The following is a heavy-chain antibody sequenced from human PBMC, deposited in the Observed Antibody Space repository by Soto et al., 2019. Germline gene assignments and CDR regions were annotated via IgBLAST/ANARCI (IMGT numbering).Heavy chain of an antibody. Sequence: QVQLQESGPGLVKPSGTLSLTCAVSSGSISSSNWWSWVRQPPGKGLEWIGEIYRSGSTNYNPSLKSRVTISVDKSKNQFSLKLSSVTAADTAVYYCARDTTVIKGSALDYWGQGTLVTVSS. CDR1: SGSISSSNW. CDR2: IYRSGST. CDR3: ARDTTVIKGSALDY. D-gene: IGHD4-17*01. V-gene: IGHV4-4*02. J-gene: IGHJ4*02.